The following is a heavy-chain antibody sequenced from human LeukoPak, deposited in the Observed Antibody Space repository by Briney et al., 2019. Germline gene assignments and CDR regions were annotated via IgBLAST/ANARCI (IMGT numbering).Heavy chain of an antibody. CDR1: GFTFSSYG. CDR2: IRYDGSNK. CDR3: AKDSVWFGEYTEYYFDY. D-gene: IGHD3-10*01. Sequence: PGGSLRLSCAASGFTFSSYGMHWVRQAPGKGLEWVAFIRYDGSNKYYADSVKGRFIIPRDNSKNTLYLQMNSLRAEDTAVYYCAKDSVWFGEYTEYYFDYWGQGTLVTVSS. V-gene: IGHV3-30*02. J-gene: IGHJ4*02.